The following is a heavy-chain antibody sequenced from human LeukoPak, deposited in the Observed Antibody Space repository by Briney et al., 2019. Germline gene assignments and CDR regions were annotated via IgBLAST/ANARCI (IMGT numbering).Heavy chain of an antibody. J-gene: IGHJ5*02. CDR3: TMEKYYLLSNSFYP. CDR2: FDPEDGET. V-gene: IGHV1-24*01. D-gene: IGHD2-15*01. Sequence: ASVKVSCKVSGYNLTELSMHWVRQAPGEGLEGMGSFDPEDGETIYAQKFQGRVTLTEDTSTDTAYMELRSLRSDDTAIYYCTMEKYYLLSNSFYPWGQGTLVTVSS. CDR1: GYNLTELS.